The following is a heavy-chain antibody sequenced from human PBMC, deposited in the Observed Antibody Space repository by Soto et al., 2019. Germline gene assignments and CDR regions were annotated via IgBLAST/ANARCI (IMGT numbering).Heavy chain of an antibody. J-gene: IGHJ5*02. CDR3: ARLLWSRGDWFDP. D-gene: IGHD3-10*01. CDR1: GGSISSYY. CDR2: IYYSGST. V-gene: IGHV4-59*08. Sequence: SQTRSVTCTVAGGSISSYYWNWNRQPPGKGLEWIGYIYYSGSTNYNPSLKSRVTISVDTSKNQFSLKLSSVTAADTAVYYCARLLWSRGDWFDPWGQGTQVTVSS.